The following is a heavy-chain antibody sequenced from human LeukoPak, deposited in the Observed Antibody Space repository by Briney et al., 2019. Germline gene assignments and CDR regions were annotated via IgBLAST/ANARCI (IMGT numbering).Heavy chain of an antibody. CDR3: AKSHYYGSGSCSH. Sequence: GGSLRLSCAASGFTFSSYAMSWVRKAPGKGLEWVSTISGSAGSTYYADSVKGRFTISRDNSKNTLSLQMNSLRAEDTAVYYCAKSHYYGSGSCSHWGQGTLVTVSS. J-gene: IGHJ4*02. CDR2: ISGSAGST. V-gene: IGHV3-23*01. CDR1: GFTFSSYA. D-gene: IGHD3-10*01.